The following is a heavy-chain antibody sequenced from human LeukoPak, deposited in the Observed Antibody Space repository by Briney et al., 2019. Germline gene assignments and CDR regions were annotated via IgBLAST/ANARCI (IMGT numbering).Heavy chain of an antibody. CDR1: GYTFTSYG. Sequence: GASVKVSCKASGYTFTSYGTSWVRQAPGQGLEWMGWISAYNGNTNYAQKLQGRVTMTTDTSTSTVYMELRSLRSDDTAVYYCATVGSATMIQDYWGQGTLVTVSS. CDR3: ATVGSATMIQDY. V-gene: IGHV1-18*01. CDR2: ISAYNGNT. D-gene: IGHD3-22*01. J-gene: IGHJ4*02.